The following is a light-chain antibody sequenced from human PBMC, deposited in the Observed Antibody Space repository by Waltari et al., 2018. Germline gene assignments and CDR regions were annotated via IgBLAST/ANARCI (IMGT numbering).Light chain of an antibody. CDR1: QSLLHSNGYNY. CDR3: MQALQTPLA. V-gene: IGKV2-28*01. CDR2: MGS. Sequence: DIPMTQSPPSLPVTPGEPASISCRSSQSLLHSNGYNYLDWYLQKPGQSPQLLIYMGSYRASGVPDRFSGSGSGTVFTLRTSRVEAEDVGIYYCMQALQTPLAFGGGTKVEI. J-gene: IGKJ4*01.